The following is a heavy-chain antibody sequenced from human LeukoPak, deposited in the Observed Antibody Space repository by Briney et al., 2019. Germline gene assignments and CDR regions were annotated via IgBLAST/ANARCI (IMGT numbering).Heavy chain of an antibody. J-gene: IGHJ4*02. CDR2: FYNSGST. CDR1: GGSINTYY. V-gene: IGHV4-59*12. Sequence: SETLSLTCSVSGGSINTYYWSWIRQPPGKRLEWIAYFYNSGSTNYNPSLKSRVTISLDTSKNQFSLKLNSVTAADTAVYYCARAFLVGYSPEEYFFDYWGQGTLVTVSS. CDR3: ARAFLVGYSPEEYFFDY. D-gene: IGHD2-21*01.